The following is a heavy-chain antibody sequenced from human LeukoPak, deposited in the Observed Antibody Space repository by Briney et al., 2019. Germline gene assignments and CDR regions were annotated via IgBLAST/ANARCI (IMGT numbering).Heavy chain of an antibody. CDR3: GRVLDFWSHFDY. CDR1: GFTFSSYA. J-gene: IGHJ4*02. D-gene: IGHD3-3*01. Sequence: GGSLRLSCAASGFTFSSYAMHWVRQAPGKGLEWVAVISYDGSNKYYADSVKGRFTISRDNSKNTLYLQMNSLRAEDTAWYYCGRVLDFWSHFDYWGKGTLVTVSS. CDR2: ISYDGSNK. V-gene: IGHV3-30*04.